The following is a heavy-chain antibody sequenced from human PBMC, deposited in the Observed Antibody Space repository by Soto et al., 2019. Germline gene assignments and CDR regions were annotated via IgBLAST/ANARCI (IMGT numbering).Heavy chain of an antibody. CDR2: ISSSSSTI. CDR1: GFTFSSYS. D-gene: IGHD6-19*01. CDR3: ARDHDSSGWYDAFDI. Sequence: EVQLVESGGGLVQPGGSLRLSCAASGFTFSSYSMNWVRQAPGKGLEWVSYISSSSSTIYYADSVKGRFTISRDNVKNSLFLEKDSLRDEDTAVYYCARDHDSSGWYDAFDIWGQGTMVTVSS. V-gene: IGHV3-48*02. J-gene: IGHJ3*02.